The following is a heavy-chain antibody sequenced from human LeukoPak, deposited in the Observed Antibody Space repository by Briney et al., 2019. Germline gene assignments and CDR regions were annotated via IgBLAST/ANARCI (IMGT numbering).Heavy chain of an antibody. D-gene: IGHD3-10*01. CDR1: GGPISSGDYY. V-gene: IGHV4-30-4*08. Sequence: SETLSLTCTVSGGPISSGDYYWSWIRQPPGKGLEWIGYIYYSGSTYYNPSLKSRVTISVDTSKNQFSLRLSSVTAADTAVYYCARAEGRWFDPWGQGTLVTVSS. J-gene: IGHJ5*02. CDR3: ARAEGRWFDP. CDR2: IYYSGST.